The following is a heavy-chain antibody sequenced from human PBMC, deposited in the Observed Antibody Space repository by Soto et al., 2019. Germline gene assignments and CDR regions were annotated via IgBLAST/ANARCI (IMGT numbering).Heavy chain of an antibody. CDR1: GFTFSDYY. CDR2: ISSSGSTI. V-gene: IGHV3-11*01. J-gene: IGHJ4*02. CDR3: ARVAGSGTSPFDY. Sequence: GGSLRLSCAASGFTFSDYYMSWIRQAPGKGLEWVSYISSSGSTIYYADSVKGRFTISRDNAKNSLYLKMNSLRAEDTDVYYCARVAGSGTSPFDYWGQGTLVTVSS. D-gene: IGHD1-26*01.